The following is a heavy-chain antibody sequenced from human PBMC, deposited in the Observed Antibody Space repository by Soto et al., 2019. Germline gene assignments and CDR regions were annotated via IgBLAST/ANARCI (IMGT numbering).Heavy chain of an antibody. Sequence: SETLSLTCAVYGGSFSDYYWSWIRQPPRKGLEWIGEVNHSGYINYNPSLKSRLTMSVDTPKNQFSLRLNSVTAADTAVYYCARVSKLLYGDPPGYWGQGTLVTVSS. CDR2: VNHSGYI. CDR1: GGSFSDYY. V-gene: IGHV4-34*01. CDR3: ARVSKLLYGDPPGY. D-gene: IGHD3-10*01. J-gene: IGHJ4*02.